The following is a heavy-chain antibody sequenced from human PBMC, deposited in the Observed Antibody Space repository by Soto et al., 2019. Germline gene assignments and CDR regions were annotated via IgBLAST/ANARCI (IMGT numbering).Heavy chain of an antibody. CDR1: GFSIGTNGVA. CDR2: IYWDDDK. Sequence: QITLKESGPTLVNPTQTLTLTCTFSGFSIGTNGVAVGWIRQTPGKTLEWLALIYWDDDKRYSPSLKSRLTITKDTSKNQVVLTMTNMDPVDTATYYCAHRRAISAIDAFDIWGQGTMVTVSS. CDR3: AHRRAISAIDAFDI. D-gene: IGHD2-2*01. V-gene: IGHV2-5*02. J-gene: IGHJ3*02.